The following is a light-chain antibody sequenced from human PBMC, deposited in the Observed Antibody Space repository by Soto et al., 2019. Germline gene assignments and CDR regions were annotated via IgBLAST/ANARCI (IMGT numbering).Light chain of an antibody. V-gene: IGKV2-30*01. CDR2: KVS. J-gene: IGKJ5*01. CDR1: QSLVYSDGNTY. CDR3: MQGTPWPRGT. Sequence: DVLMTQSPLSLPVTLGQPASISCRSSQSLVYSDGNTYLNWFQQRPGQSPRRLIYKVSNRDSGVPDRFSGSGSGTDFTLKISRVEAEDVGVNYCMQGTPWPRGTVGQGTRLEIK.